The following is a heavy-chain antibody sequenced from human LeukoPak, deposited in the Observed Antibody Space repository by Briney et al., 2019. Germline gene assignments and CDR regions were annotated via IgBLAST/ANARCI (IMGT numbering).Heavy chain of an antibody. CDR1: GFTFSSYG. CDR2: ISYDGSNK. J-gene: IGHJ4*02. D-gene: IGHD6-19*01. Sequence: GGSLRLSCAASGFTFSSYGMHWVRQAPGKGLEWVAVISYDGSNKYYADSVKGRFTISRDNSKNTLYLQMNSLRAEDTAVYYCAKDIGPTRYSSGWVFDYWGQGTLVTVSS. V-gene: IGHV3-30*18. CDR3: AKDIGPTRYSSGWVFDY.